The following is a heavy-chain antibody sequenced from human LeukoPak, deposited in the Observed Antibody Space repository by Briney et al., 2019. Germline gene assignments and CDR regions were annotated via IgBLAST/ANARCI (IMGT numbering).Heavy chain of an antibody. Sequence: ASVKVSCNASGGTFSSYAISWVRQAPGQGLEWMGRIIPIFGIANYAQKFQGRVTITADKSTSTAYMELSSLRSEDTAVYYCASGGGYYDSSGSLLNNWFDPWGQGTLVTVSS. CDR2: IIPIFGIA. D-gene: IGHD3-22*01. J-gene: IGHJ5*02. CDR1: GGTFSSYA. CDR3: ASGGGYYDSSGSLLNNWFDP. V-gene: IGHV1-69*04.